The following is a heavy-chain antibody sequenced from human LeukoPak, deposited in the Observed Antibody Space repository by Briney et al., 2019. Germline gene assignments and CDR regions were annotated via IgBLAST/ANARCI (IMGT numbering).Heavy chain of an antibody. Sequence: ASVKVSCKASGYAFTGYYMHWVRQAPGQGLEWMGWINPNSGGTNYAQKFQGRVTMTRDTSISTAYMELSRLRSDDTAVYYCARGSRYCCSTSCYRRWFDPWGQGTLVTVSS. D-gene: IGHD2-2*01. CDR3: ARGSRYCCSTSCYRRWFDP. CDR1: GYAFTGYY. CDR2: INPNSGGT. J-gene: IGHJ5*02. V-gene: IGHV1-2*02.